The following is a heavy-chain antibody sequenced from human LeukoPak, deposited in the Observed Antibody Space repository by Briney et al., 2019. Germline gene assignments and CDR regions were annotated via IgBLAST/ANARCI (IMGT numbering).Heavy chain of an antibody. D-gene: IGHD3-10*01. CDR3: ANEQVLRGVFVPQLDY. V-gene: IGHV3-23*01. J-gene: IGHJ4*02. Sequence: TGGSVRLSCAASGFPYSSYAMRWLRQATGKGLEGVSAISGSGGSTYYAASVKGRFTISRDNSQILLYLQLNSLRAQDTAVFYCANEQVLRGVFVPQLDYWGQGTLVTVST. CDR2: ISGSGGST. CDR1: GFPYSSYA.